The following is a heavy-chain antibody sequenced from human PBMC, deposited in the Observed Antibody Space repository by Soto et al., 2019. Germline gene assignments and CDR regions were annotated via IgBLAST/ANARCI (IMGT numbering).Heavy chain of an antibody. J-gene: IGHJ5*02. D-gene: IGHD6-13*01. Sequence: SETLSLTCAVQGGSFRGYYWCWIRQPPGKGREGLGEINHSGSTNYNPSLKNRVTISVDTSKNQFSLTPSSVTAADTAVYYCARGSSWYSSSWYRGWFDPWGQGTLVTVSS. CDR1: GGSFRGYY. CDR2: INHSGST. CDR3: ARGSSWYSSSWYRGWFDP. V-gene: IGHV4-34*01.